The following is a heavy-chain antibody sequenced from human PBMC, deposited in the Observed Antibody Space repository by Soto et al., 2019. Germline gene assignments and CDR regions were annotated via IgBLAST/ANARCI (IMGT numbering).Heavy chain of an antibody. CDR3: ARDGIAAAGRGYYYMDV. D-gene: IGHD6-13*01. CDR1: GGTFSSYT. J-gene: IGHJ6*03. V-gene: IGHV1-69*08. Sequence: QGQLVQSGAEVKKPGSSVKVSCKASGGTFSSYTISWVRQAPGQGLEWMGRIIPILGIANYAQKFQGRVTITADKSTSTAYMELSSLRSEDTAVYYCARDGIAAAGRGYYYMDVWGKGTTVTVSS. CDR2: IIPILGIA.